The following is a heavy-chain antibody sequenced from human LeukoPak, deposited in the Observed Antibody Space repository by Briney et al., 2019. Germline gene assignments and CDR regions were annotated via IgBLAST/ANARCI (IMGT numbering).Heavy chain of an antibody. V-gene: IGHV3-30*03. CDR1: GFTISNYD. CDR2: ISYDGSNK. Sequence: GGSLRLSCAASGFTISNYDMHCVRQAPGKGLEWVALISYDGSNKYYADSVEGRFTISRYNSKNTLYLQMNSLRAEDTAVYYCTRDMGGTYFDYWGQGTLVTVSS. J-gene: IGHJ4*02. D-gene: IGHD1-26*01. CDR3: TRDMGGTYFDY.